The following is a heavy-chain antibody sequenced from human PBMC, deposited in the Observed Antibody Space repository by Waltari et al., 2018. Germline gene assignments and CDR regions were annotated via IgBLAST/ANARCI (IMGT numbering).Heavy chain of an antibody. CDR1: GYTFTSYG. V-gene: IGHV1-18*01. D-gene: IGHD3-9*01. CDR3: ARGDDILTGDYKGLDY. Sequence: QVQLVQSGAEVKKPGASVKVSCKASGYTFTSYGISWVRQAPGQGLEWMGWRSGYNGDTNFAQNLQGRGTMTTDTSTRTAYMELKSLRSDDTAVYYCARGDDILTGDYKGLDYWGQGTLVTVSS. CDR2: RSGYNGDT. J-gene: IGHJ4*02.